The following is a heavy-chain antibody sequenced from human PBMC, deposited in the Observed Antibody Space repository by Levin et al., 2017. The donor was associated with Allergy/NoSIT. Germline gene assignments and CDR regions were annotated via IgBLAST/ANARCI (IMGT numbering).Heavy chain of an antibody. J-gene: IGHJ6*02. CDR1: GGSISSSTYY. V-gene: IGHV4-39*02. CDR3: AITIGAYYYGMDV. Sequence: PSETLSLTCTVSGGSISSSTYYWGWIRQPPGKGLEWIGSIYYSGSTHYNSSLKSRVTISVDTSKNHFSLKLSSVTAADTAVYYCAITIGAYYYGMDVWGQGTTVTVSS. CDR2: IYYSGST. D-gene: IGHD4-11*01.